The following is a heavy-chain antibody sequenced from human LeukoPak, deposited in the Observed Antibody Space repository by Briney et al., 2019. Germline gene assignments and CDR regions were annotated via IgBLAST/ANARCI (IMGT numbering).Heavy chain of an antibody. Sequence: ASVKVSCKASGGTFSSYTISWVRQAPGQGLEWMGRIIPILGIANYAQKFQGRVTITADKSTSTAYMEPSSLRSEDTAVYYCATLATARPYYFDYWGQGTLVTVSS. D-gene: IGHD5-12*01. CDR2: IIPILGIA. J-gene: IGHJ4*02. CDR3: ATLATARPYYFDY. CDR1: GGTFSSYT. V-gene: IGHV1-69*02.